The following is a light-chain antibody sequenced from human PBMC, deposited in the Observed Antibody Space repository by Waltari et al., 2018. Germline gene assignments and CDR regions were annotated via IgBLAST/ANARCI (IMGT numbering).Light chain of an antibody. CDR2: WAS. J-gene: IGKJ1*01. V-gene: IGKV4-1*01. CDR3: QQYYTTPLT. Sequence: DIVMTQSPDSLAVSLGERATINCRSSQSVLYTSDNDNYLAWYQQKPGQPPKLLIYWASTRASGLPDRFSGSGSGTDFSLTISSLQAADLAVYYCQQYYTTPLTFGQGTRVEI. CDR1: QSVLYTSDNDNY.